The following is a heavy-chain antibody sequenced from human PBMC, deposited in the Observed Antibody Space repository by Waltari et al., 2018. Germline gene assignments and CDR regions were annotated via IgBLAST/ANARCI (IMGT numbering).Heavy chain of an antibody. D-gene: IGHD3-22*01. CDR1: GGSFSGSY. CDR3: ARTMIVVVIPATDAFDI. J-gene: IGHJ3*02. Sequence: QVQLQQWGAGLLKHSETLSLTCAVYGGSFSGSYWSWLRQPPGKGLEWIGEINHSGSTNYNPSLKSRVTISVDTSKNQFSLKLSSVTAADTAVYYCARTMIVVVIPATDAFDIWGQGTMVTVSS. CDR2: INHSGST. V-gene: IGHV4-34*01.